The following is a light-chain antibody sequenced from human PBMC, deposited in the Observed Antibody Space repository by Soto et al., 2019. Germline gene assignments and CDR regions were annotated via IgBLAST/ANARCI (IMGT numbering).Light chain of an antibody. Sequence: IVMPPSPATLSVSPGDRNTLSCGASQSVNSNLAWYQQKPGQAPRLLIYGATIRATGIPARFSGSGSGTEFTLTISNLQPDDFATYFCQQYHNYPRTFGQGTKVDIK. CDR2: GAT. V-gene: IGKV3-15*01. J-gene: IGKJ1*01. CDR1: QSVNSN. CDR3: QQYHNYPRT.